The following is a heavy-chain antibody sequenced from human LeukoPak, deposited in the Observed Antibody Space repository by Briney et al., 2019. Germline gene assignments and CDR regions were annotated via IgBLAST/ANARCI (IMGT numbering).Heavy chain of an antibody. CDR1: GGSFSGYY. J-gene: IGHJ4*02. V-gene: IGHV3-23*01. CDR2: ISGSGGST. D-gene: IGHD6-19*01. CDR3: AKVYSSGWFGPDY. Sequence: ETLSLTCAVYGGSFSGYYWSWIRQPPGKGLEWVSAISGSGGSTYYADSVKGRFTISRDNSKNTLYLQMNSLRAEDTAVYYCAKVYSSGWFGPDYWGQGTLVTVSS.